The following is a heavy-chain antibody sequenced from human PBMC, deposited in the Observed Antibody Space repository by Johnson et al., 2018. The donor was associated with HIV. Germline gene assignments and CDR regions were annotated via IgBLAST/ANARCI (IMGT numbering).Heavy chain of an antibody. CDR2: INGDGSST. V-gene: IGHV3-74*02. CDR1: GFTFTSHW. CDR3: ARNYYDSSGLDLWAFDI. Sequence: VQLVESGGGVVQPGRSLRLSCAASGFTFTSHWMHWVRQGPGKGFVWVSRINGDGSSTTYADSVKGLFTLSRDNAKNSLYLQMNSLRAEDTALYYCARNYYDSSGLDLWAFDIWGQGTMVTVSS. J-gene: IGHJ3*02. D-gene: IGHD3-22*01.